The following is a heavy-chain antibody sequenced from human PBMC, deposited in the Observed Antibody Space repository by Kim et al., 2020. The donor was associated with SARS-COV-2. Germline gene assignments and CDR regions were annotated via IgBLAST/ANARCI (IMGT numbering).Heavy chain of an antibody. V-gene: IGHV3-11*04. Sequence: AASVKGRFTVSRDNAKTSLYLQMNNLRAEYTAVYYCALHNWELQFDYWGQGTLVTVSS. J-gene: IGHJ4*02. D-gene: IGHD1-26*01. CDR3: ALHNWELQFDY.